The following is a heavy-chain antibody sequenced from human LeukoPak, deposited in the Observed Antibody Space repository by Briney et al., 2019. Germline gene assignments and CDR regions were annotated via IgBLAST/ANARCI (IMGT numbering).Heavy chain of an antibody. CDR3: VAGRGWLPDY. J-gene: IGHJ4*02. CDR1: GFIFSNYA. Sequence: GGSLRLSCAASGFIFSNYAMTWVRQAPGKGLEWVSAISGSAGSTYYADSVKGRFTISRDTAKNSLYLQMNSLRVDDMAVYYCVAGRGWLPDYWGQGTLVTVSS. V-gene: IGHV3-23*01. D-gene: IGHD5-12*01. CDR2: ISGSAGST.